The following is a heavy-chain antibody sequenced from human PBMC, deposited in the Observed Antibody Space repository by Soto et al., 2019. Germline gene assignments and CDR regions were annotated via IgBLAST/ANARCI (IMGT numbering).Heavy chain of an antibody. CDR1: GGSFSCYY. CDR2: INHSGST. J-gene: IGHJ6*02. D-gene: IGHD6-13*01. Sequence: QVQLQQWGAGLLKPSEPLSLTCAVYGGSFSCYYWSRLRQPPGKGQGWVGEINHSGSTNYNPSLKSRVTISVDTSKNQFSLKLSSVTAADTAVYYCASGVAAAGTRYYYYYGMDVWGQGTTVTVSS. V-gene: IGHV4-34*01. CDR3: ASGVAAAGTRYYYYYGMDV.